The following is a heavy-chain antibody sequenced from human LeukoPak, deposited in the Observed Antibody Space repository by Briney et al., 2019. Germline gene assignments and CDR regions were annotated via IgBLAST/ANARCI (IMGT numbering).Heavy chain of an antibody. J-gene: IGHJ4*02. CDR3: ARGVRVLRFLEWQGYYFDY. CDR1: GGTFSSYA. CDR2: IIPIFGTA. D-gene: IGHD3-3*01. Sequence: SSVKVSCKASGGTFSSYAISWVRQAPGQGLEWMGGIIPIFGTANYAQKFQGRVTITTDESTSTAYMELSSLRSEDTAVYYRARGVRVLRFLEWQGYYFDYWGQGTLVTVSS. V-gene: IGHV1-69*05.